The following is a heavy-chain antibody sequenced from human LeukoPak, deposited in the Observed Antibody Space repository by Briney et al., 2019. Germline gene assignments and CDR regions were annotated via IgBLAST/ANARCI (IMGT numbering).Heavy chain of an antibody. CDR3: ARDSRGADFWSGYYTDYYYYGMDV. J-gene: IGHJ6*02. Sequence: PSETLSLTCTVSGGSISSYYWSWIRQPPGKGLEWIGYIYYSGSTNYNPSLKSRVTISVDTSKNRFSLKLSSVTAADTAVYYCARDSRGADFWSGYYTDYYYYGMDVWGQGTTVTVSS. V-gene: IGHV4-59*01. CDR2: IYYSGST. D-gene: IGHD3-3*01. CDR1: GGSISSYY.